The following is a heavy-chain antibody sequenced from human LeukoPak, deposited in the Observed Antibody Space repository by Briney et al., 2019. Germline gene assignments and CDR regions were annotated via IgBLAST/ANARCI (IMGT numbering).Heavy chain of an antibody. CDR2: IYFGGST. Sequence: GGSLRLSCAVSGFTVSSNYMSWVRQAPGKGLEWVAVIYFGGSTYYADSVQGRFTISRDNSKNTLYLQMNSLRAEDTAVYYCARDQGIAAAGWGYFDYWGQGTLVTVSS. V-gene: IGHV3-53*01. D-gene: IGHD6-13*01. CDR1: GFTVSSNY. CDR3: ARDQGIAAAGWGYFDY. J-gene: IGHJ4*02.